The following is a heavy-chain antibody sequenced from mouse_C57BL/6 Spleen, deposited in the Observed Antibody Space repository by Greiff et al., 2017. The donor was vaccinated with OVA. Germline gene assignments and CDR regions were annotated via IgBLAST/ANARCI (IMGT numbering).Heavy chain of an antibody. CDR1: GFNIKDDY. J-gene: IGHJ2*01. Sequence: EVQLQQSGAELVRPGASVKLSCTASGFNIKDDYMHWVKQRPEQGLEWIGWIDPENGDTEYASKFQGKATIPADTSSNTAYLQLSSLTSEDTAVYYCTTGYYGRNYWGQGTTLTVSS. V-gene: IGHV14-4*01. D-gene: IGHD1-1*01. CDR3: TTGYYGRNY. CDR2: IDPENGDT.